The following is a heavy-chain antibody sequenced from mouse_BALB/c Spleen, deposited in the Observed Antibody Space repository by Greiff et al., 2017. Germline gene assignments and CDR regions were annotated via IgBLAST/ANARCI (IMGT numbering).Heavy chain of an antibody. Sequence: EVQRVESGGGLVQPGGSRKLSCAASGFTFSSFGMHWVRQAPEKGLEWVAYISSGSSTIYYADTVKGRFTISRDNPKNTLFLQMTSLRSEDTAMYYCARERDYYGYAMDYWGQGTSVTVSS. J-gene: IGHJ4*01. CDR2: ISSGSSTI. V-gene: IGHV5-17*02. CDR3: ARERDYYGYAMDY. CDR1: GFTFSSFG. D-gene: IGHD1-1*01.